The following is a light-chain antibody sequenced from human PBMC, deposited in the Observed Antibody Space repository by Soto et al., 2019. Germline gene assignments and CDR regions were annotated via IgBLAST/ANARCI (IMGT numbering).Light chain of an antibody. CDR3: QQYGSSPYT. J-gene: IGKJ2*01. Sequence: EIVLTQSPGTLSLSPGERATLSCRASQSVSSSYLAWYQQKPGQAPRLLIYGASSRATGIPDRFSGSGSGTDITLTISRLEPEDFAVYYYQQYGSSPYTFGQGTKLEIK. CDR1: QSVSSSY. V-gene: IGKV3-20*01. CDR2: GAS.